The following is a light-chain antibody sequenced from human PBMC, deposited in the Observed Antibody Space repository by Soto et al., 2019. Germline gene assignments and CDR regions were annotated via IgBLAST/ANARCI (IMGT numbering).Light chain of an antibody. Sequence: EVVLTQSPGTLSLSPGERATLSCRTSQSVTSSYLAWYQQKPGQAPRLLIYGASSRATGIPDRFSGSGSGTNLTLTISRLEAEDFAVSYCQQYGSSPFTFGPGTKVDIK. V-gene: IGKV3-20*01. CDR3: QQYGSSPFT. J-gene: IGKJ3*01. CDR1: QSVTSSY. CDR2: GAS.